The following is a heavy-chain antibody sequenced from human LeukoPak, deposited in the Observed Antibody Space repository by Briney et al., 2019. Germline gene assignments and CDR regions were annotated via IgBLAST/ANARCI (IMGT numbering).Heavy chain of an antibody. J-gene: IGHJ4*02. CDR2: ISHDATGR. D-gene: IGHD6-19*01. CDR3: ARRDTSGWYSLDY. Sequence: PGGSLRLSCAASGFTFSSFAMSWVRQAPGKGLEWVSSISHDATGRYYADPVKGRFTISRDNSDNTLHLQMNSLRADDTAAYFCARRDTSGWYSLDYWGQGILVTVS. CDR1: GFTFSSFA. V-gene: IGHV3-23*01.